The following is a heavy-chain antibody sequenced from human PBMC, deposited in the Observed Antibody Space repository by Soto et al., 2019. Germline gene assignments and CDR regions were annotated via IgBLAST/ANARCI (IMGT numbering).Heavy chain of an antibody. V-gene: IGHV3-30*18. D-gene: IGHD3-3*01. J-gene: IGHJ6*02. Sequence: QVQLVESGGGVVQPGRSLRLSCAASGFTFSSYGMHWVRQAPGKGLEWVAVISYDGSNKYYADSVKGRFTISRDNSKNXLYXQXNXXXXXXXAXYYCAKDMRXXEWLWGTYYYYGMDVWGQGNTVTVSS. CDR2: ISYDGSNK. CDR3: AKDMRXXEWLWGTYYYYGMDV. CDR1: GFTFSSYG.